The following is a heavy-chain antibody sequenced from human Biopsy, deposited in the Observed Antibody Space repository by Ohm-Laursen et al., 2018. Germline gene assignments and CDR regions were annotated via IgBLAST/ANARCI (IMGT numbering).Heavy chain of an antibody. CDR1: GCTFTTYD. CDR3: ARGSFWFGGNYYYYGMDV. Sequence: VASVKVSCKASGCTFTTYDINWVRQATGQGLEWMGWMNPNTGNTGFAQKFQGRITMTRNTSISTAYMELNSLRPEDTAVYYCARGSFWFGGNYYYYGMDVWGQGTTVTVSS. CDR2: MNPNTGNT. V-gene: IGHV1-8*01. D-gene: IGHD3-10*01. J-gene: IGHJ6*02.